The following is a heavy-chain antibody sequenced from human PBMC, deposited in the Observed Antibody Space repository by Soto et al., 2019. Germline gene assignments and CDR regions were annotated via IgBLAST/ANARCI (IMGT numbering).Heavy chain of an antibody. CDR2: AYHSGST. CDR1: GGFTSTNNW. J-gene: IGHJ4*02. CDR3: ARSPPSSYYGGSGTFDY. D-gene: IGHD3-10*01. Sequence: QLQLQESGPGLVRPSGTLSLTCAVSGGFTSTNNWWSWVRQPPGKGREWSGDAYHSGSTEYNPSLKSRVSISVDKAKNQISLKLTSATAADTAVYYCARSPPSSYYGGSGTFDYWGQGTLVTVSS. V-gene: IGHV4-4*02.